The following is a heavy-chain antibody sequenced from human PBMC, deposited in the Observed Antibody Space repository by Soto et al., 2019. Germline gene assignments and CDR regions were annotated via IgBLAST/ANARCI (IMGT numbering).Heavy chain of an antibody. CDR1: GFTFSSYA. D-gene: IGHD3-3*01. Sequence: GGSLRLSCAASGFTFSSYAMSWVRQAPGKGLEWVSAISGSGGSTYYADSVKGRFTISRDNSKNTLYLQMNSLRAEDTAVYYCAKGGLTIFGVPWVAFDIWGQGTMVTVSS. J-gene: IGHJ3*02. V-gene: IGHV3-23*01. CDR2: ISGSGGST. CDR3: AKGGLTIFGVPWVAFDI.